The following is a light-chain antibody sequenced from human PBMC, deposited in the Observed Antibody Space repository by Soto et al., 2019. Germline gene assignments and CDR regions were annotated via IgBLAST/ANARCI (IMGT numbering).Light chain of an antibody. J-gene: IGKJ1*01. Sequence: ESFLAQSPASLCLSTVEIATPSCRASQSVSSYLAWYQQKPGQAPRLLIYDASNRATGIPARFSGSGSGTDFALTISRLEPEDFAVYYCQQYGSSPRTFGQGTKVDIK. V-gene: IGKV3-20*01. CDR2: DAS. CDR1: QSVSSY. CDR3: QQYGSSPRT.